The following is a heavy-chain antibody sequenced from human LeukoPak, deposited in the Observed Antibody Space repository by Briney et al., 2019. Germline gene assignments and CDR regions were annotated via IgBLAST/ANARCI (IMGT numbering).Heavy chain of an antibody. D-gene: IGHD2-15*01. J-gene: IGHJ4*02. CDR1: GFTFSSHG. CDR2: ISYDETGK. CDR3: ARDPRGGGYLDY. V-gene: IGHV3-30*19. Sequence: PGGSLRLSCAASGFTFSSHGMHWVRQAPGKGLEWVALISYDETGKYYADSVKGRFTISRDNSENTLYLQMNSLRVEDTAVYYCARDPRGGGYLDYWGQGALVTVSS.